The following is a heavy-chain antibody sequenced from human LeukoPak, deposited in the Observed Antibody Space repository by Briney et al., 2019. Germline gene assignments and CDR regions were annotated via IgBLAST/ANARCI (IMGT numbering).Heavy chain of an antibody. CDR1: GGSISSYY. J-gene: IGHJ3*02. V-gene: IGHV4-59*01. CDR3: ARRRITMVRGVISYAFDI. D-gene: IGHD3-10*01. CDR2: IYYSGST. Sequence: KSSETLSLTCTVSGGSISSYYWSWVRQPPGKGLEWIGYIYYSGSTNYNPPLKSRVTISVDTSKNQFSLKLSSVTAADTAVYYCARRRITMVRGVISYAFDIWGQGTMVTVSS.